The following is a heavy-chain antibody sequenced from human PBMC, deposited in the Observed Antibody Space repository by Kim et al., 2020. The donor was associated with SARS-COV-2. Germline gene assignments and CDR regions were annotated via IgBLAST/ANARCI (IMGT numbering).Heavy chain of an antibody. V-gene: IGHV1-18*01. CDR2: ISAYNSNT. CDR3: ARASSYYDILTGLLADAFDI. Sequence: ASVKVSCKASGYTFTSYGISWVRQAPGQGLEWMGWISAYNSNTNYAQKLQGRVTMTTDTSTSTAYMELRSLRSDDTAVYYCARASSYYDILTGLLADAFDIWGQGTMVTVSS. J-gene: IGHJ3*02. CDR1: GYTFTSYG. D-gene: IGHD3-9*01.